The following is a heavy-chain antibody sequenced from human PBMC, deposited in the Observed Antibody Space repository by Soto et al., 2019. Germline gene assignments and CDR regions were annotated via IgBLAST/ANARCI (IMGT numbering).Heavy chain of an antibody. J-gene: IGHJ3*02. D-gene: IGHD3-9*01. CDR3: AKDALRRSRWSIFDDAFDI. Sequence: EVQLLESGGGLVQPGGSLRLSCAASGFTFSSYAMSWVRQAPGKGLEWVSAISGSGGSTYYAGSVKGRFTISRDNSKNTLYLQMNNLRAEDTAVYYCAKDALRRSRWSIFDDAFDIWGQGTMVTVSS. CDR1: GFTFSSYA. CDR2: ISGSGGST. V-gene: IGHV3-23*01.